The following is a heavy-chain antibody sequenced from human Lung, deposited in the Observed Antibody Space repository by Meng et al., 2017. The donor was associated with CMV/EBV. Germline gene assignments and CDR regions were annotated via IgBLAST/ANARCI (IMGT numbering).Heavy chain of an antibody. CDR2: IYTGGIT. Sequence: GESLKISCAASGFSVNSNFMNWVRQAPGKGLEWVSVIYTGGITYYADSVKGRFTISRDNSKNTVHLQMNNLRPGDTTVYYCARDLRPPGAGVDVWGQGTTVTVSS. CDR1: GFSVNSNF. CDR3: ARDLRPPGAGVDV. V-gene: IGHV3-53*01. J-gene: IGHJ6*02. D-gene: IGHD2-8*02.